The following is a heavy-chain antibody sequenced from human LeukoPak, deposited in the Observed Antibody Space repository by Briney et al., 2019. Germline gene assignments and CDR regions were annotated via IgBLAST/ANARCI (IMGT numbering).Heavy chain of an antibody. Sequence: GGSLRHSRVGSGFTFSNYVMTWVRHAPAKGLEWVSIISADGGTTYYAESVKGRFTISRDNSKNTLFLQVNSLRAEDTAIYYCATVVLIAAVPRGYFNYWGQGTLVTVSA. J-gene: IGHJ4*02. CDR1: GFTFSNYV. D-gene: IGHD2-15*01. CDR2: ISADGGTT. V-gene: IGHV3-23*01. CDR3: ATVVLIAAVPRGYFNY.